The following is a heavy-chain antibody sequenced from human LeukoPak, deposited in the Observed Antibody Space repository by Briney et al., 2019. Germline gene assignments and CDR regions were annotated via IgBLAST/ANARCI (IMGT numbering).Heavy chain of an antibody. J-gene: IGHJ6*02. CDR3: AKDQATFGIYDYGMDV. D-gene: IGHD3-3*01. CDR2: ISWNSGST. Sequence: GRSLRLSCAASGFTFDDYAMYWVRQSPGKGLEWVSGISWNSGSTGYADSVRGRFTISRNNAKKSLYLQMNSLRDEDTALYYCAKDQATFGIYDYGMDVWGQGTKVTVSS. CDR1: GFTFDDYA. V-gene: IGHV3-9*01.